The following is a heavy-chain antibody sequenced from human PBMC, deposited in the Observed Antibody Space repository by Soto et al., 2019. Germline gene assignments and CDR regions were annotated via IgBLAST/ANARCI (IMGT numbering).Heavy chain of an antibody. Sequence: EVALMESGGGLVQPGGSLRLSCAASGFPFSTYPMNWVRQVPGKGLEWVSGISRTGISTFYADSVKGRFTISRDNSKNTVYLQMNRLRAEDTALYYCVKLPVTTASYNYFGMDVWGQGATVSVSS. D-gene: IGHD4-4*01. V-gene: IGHV3-23*01. CDR1: GFPFSTYP. J-gene: IGHJ6*02. CDR2: ISRTGIST. CDR3: VKLPVTTASYNYFGMDV.